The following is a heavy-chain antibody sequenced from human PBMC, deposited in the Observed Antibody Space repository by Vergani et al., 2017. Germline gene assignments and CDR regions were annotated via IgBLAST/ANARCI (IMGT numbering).Heavy chain of an antibody. CDR3: ARAGVPAALDY. J-gene: IGHJ4*02. V-gene: IGHV4-61*01. CDR2: IYYSGST. Sequence: QVQLQESGPGLVKPSQTLSLTCTVSGGSISSGSYYWSWIRQPPGKGLEWIGYIYYSGSTNYNPSLKSRVTISVDTSKNQFSLKLSSVTAADTAVYYCARAGVPAALDYWGQGTLVTVSS. D-gene: IGHD2-2*01. CDR1: GGSISSGSYY.